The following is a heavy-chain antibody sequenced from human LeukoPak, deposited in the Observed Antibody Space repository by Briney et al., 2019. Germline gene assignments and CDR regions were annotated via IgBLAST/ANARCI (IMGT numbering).Heavy chain of an antibody. CDR1: GYTFTGYY. Sequence: ASVKVSCKASGYTFTGYYMHWVRQAPGQGLEWMGWINPNSGGTNYAQKFQGRVTMTRDTSIGTAYMELSRLRSDDTAVYYCARERPTYYYGMDVWGQGTTVTVSS. CDR3: ARERPTYYYGMDV. J-gene: IGHJ6*02. V-gene: IGHV1-2*02. CDR2: INPNSGGT.